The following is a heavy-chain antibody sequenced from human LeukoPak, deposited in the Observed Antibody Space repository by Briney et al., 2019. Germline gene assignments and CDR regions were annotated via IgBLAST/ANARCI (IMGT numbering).Heavy chain of an antibody. CDR1: RFTFSSYG. D-gene: IGHD6-19*01. CDR3: ARVAVGYLYYYYMDV. J-gene: IGHJ6*03. V-gene: IGHV3-30*03. Sequence: GGSLRLSCAASRFTFSSYGMHWVRQAPGKGLQWVAVITYDGSNKYYVYSVKGRFTISRDSAKNSLYLQMSSLGAEDTAVYYCARVAVGYLYYYYMDVWGKGTTVTVSS. CDR2: ITYDGSNK.